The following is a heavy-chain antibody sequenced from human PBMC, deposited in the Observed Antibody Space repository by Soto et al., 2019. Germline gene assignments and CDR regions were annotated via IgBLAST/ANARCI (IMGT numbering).Heavy chain of an antibody. CDR3: ARAPEVTMIVVGGDWLDP. V-gene: IGHV6-1*01. CDR1: GDSVSSNSAA. D-gene: IGHD3-22*01. CDR2: TYYRSKWYN. Sequence: SQTLSLTCAISGDSVSSNSAAWNWIRQSPSRGLEWLGRTYYRSKWYNDYAVSVKSRITINPDTSKNQFSLQLNSVTPEDTAVYYCARAPEVTMIVVGGDWLDPWGQGTLVTVSS. J-gene: IGHJ5*02.